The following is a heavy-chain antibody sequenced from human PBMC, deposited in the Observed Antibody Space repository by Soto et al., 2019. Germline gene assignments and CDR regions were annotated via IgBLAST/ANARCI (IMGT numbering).Heavy chain of an antibody. J-gene: IGHJ3*02. D-gene: IGHD3-22*01. CDR3: ARVTGDSSGYYYGTHAFDI. Sequence: SETLSLTXTVSGGSISSYYWSWIRQPPGKGLEWIGYIYYSGSTNYNPSLKSRVTISVDTSKNQFSLKLSSVTAADTAVYYCARVTGDSSGYYYGTHAFDIWGQGTMVTVSS. CDR2: IYYSGST. CDR1: GGSISSYY. V-gene: IGHV4-59*01.